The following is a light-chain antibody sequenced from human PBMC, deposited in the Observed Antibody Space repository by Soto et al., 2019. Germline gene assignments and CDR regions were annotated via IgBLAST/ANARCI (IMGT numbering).Light chain of an antibody. CDR2: DAS. V-gene: IGKV1-5*01. J-gene: IGKJ1*01. CDR3: QQTYNTPRT. CDR1: QSISSW. Sequence: DIQMTQSPSTLSASVGDRVTITCRASQSISSWLAWYQQKPGKAPKLLIYDASSLESGVPSRFSGSGSGTDFNMTINSLQAEDFATYYCQQTYNTPRTFGRGTKVDFK.